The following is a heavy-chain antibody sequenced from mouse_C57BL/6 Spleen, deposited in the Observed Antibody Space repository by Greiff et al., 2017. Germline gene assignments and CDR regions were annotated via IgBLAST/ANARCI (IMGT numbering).Heavy chain of an antibody. CDR1: GFNIKDYY. D-gene: IGHD1-1*01. Sequence: QLKESGAELVKPGASVKLSCTASGFNIKDYYMHWVKQRTEQGLEWIGRIDPEDGETKYAPKFQGKATITADTSSNTAYLQLSSLTSEDTAVYYCARAYGSSPDWFAYWGQGTLVTVSA. CDR3: ARAYGSSPDWFAY. V-gene: IGHV14-2*01. CDR2: IDPEDGET. J-gene: IGHJ3*01.